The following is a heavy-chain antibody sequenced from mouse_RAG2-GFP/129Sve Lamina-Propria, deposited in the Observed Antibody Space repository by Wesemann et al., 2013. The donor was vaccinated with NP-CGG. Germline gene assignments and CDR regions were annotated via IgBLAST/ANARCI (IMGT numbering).Heavy chain of an antibody. J-gene: IGHJ2*01. CDR3: ARITTVVATVDY. D-gene: IGHD1-1*01. CDR2: ISYDGSN. CDR1: GYSITSGYY. V-gene: IGHV3-6*01. Sequence: DVQLQESGPGLVKPSQSLSLTCSVTGYSITSGYYWNWIRQFPGNKLEWMGYISYDGSNNYNPSLKNRISITRDTSKNQFFLKLNSVTTEDTATYYCARITTVVATVDYWGQGTTLTVSS.